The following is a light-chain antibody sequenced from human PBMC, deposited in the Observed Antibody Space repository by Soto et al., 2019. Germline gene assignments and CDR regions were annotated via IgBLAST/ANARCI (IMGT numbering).Light chain of an antibody. Sequence: EIVMTQSPATLSVSPGERATLSCRASQSVGNDLAWYQQKPGQAPRLLVLGASTRATGIPARFSGSGSGTEFTLTISRLEPEDFAVYYCQQYGSSPRTFGQGTKVDIK. CDR1: QSVGND. CDR2: GAS. CDR3: QQYGSSPRT. J-gene: IGKJ1*01. V-gene: IGKV3-15*01.